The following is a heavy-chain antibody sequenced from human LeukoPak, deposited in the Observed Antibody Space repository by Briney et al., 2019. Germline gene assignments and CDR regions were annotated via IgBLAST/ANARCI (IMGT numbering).Heavy chain of an antibody. CDR3: VKDFTAAAGTSLYYHGMDV. CDR1: GFTFSSYG. CDR2: IWYDGSNT. J-gene: IGHJ6*02. V-gene: IGHV3-33*06. D-gene: IGHD6-13*01. Sequence: PGGSLRLSCAASGFTFSSYGMHWVRQAPGKGLEWVAVIWYDGSNTYYVDSVKGRFTISRDNSKNTLYLQMNSLGAEDTAVYYCVKDFTAAAGTSLYYHGMDVWGQGTTVIVSS.